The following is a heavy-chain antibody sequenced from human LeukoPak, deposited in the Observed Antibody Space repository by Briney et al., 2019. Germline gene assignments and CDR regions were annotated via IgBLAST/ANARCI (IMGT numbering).Heavy chain of an antibody. Sequence: SVKVSCKTSGDTFTSHIFSWVRQAPGQGLEWMGRIIPVLNIPNYSQQFQGRVTITADKSTDTVYMALSNLTSADTAIYFCARAMTGRQLDVWGQGTAAAVSS. V-gene: IGHV1-69*02. D-gene: IGHD3-9*01. J-gene: IGHJ6*02. CDR3: ARAMTGRQLDV. CDR1: GDTFTSHI. CDR2: IIPVLNIP.